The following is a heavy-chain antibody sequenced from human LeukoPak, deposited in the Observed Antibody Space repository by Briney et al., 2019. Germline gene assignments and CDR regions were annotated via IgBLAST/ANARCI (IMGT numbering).Heavy chain of an antibody. J-gene: IGHJ4*02. CDR3: AREDCSGDGCYSFDY. D-gene: IGHD2-15*01. CDR1: GGSISSHY. CDR2: IYYSGST. V-gene: IGHV4-59*11. Sequence: PSETLSLTCTVSGGSISSHYWSWIRQPPGKGLEWIGYIYYSGSTNYNPSLKSRVTISVDTSKNQFSLKLSSVTAADTAVYYCAREDCSGDGCYSFDYWGQGTLVTVFS.